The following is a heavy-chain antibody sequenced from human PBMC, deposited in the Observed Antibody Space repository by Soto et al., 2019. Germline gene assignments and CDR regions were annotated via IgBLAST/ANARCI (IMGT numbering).Heavy chain of an antibody. CDR1: GFTFSSYS. CDR2: ISSSSTTI. V-gene: IGHV3-48*01. D-gene: IGHD3-16*01. CDR3: AGDSNMVTLGGVSAYY. J-gene: IGHJ4*02. Sequence: EVQLVESGGGLVQPGGSLRLSCAASGFTFSSYSMNWVRQAPGKGLEWVSYISSSSTTIYYADSVKGRFTISRDNAKSALYLQMNSLRAEDRFVYYGAGDSNMVTLGGVSAYYWGQGTLVTVSS.